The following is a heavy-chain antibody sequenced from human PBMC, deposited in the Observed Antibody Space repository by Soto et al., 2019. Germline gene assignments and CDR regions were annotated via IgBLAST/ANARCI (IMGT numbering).Heavy chain of an antibody. V-gene: IGHV3-7*03. CDR2: VKPDGSAT. CDR3: ARDRERVTVNGGIALGAMQV. Sequence: GGSLRLSCAASGFTFHYYWMTWVRQAPGKGLEWVANVKPDGSATFYADSLKGRFTVSRDNANNSVSLQMHSLRADDTAVYYCARDRERVTVNGGIALGAMQVWGHGTTVTSP. D-gene: IGHD3-22*01. J-gene: IGHJ6*02. CDR1: GFTFHYYW.